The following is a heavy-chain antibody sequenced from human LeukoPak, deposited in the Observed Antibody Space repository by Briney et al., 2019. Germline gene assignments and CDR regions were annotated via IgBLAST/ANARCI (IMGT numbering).Heavy chain of an antibody. CDR3: ARDIGRPEGGYYYMDV. J-gene: IGHJ6*03. CDR2: IIPIFGSA. CDR1: GYTFTSYG. D-gene: IGHD1-26*01. Sequence: SVTVSCKASGYTFTSYGISWVRQAPGQGLEWMGGIIPIFGSAIYAQKFQGRVTITADTSTSTAYMELTSLRSEDTAMYYCARDIGRPEGGYYYMDVWGKGTTVIVSS. V-gene: IGHV1-69*06.